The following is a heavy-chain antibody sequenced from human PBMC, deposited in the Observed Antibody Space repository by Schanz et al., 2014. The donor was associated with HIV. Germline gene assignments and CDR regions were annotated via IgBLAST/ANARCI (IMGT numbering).Heavy chain of an antibody. D-gene: IGHD3-22*01. V-gene: IGHV3-23*04. J-gene: IGHJ6*02. CDR1: GFTITSYG. Sequence: EVQLVESGGHLVQPGRSLRLSCAVSGFTITSYGMSWVRQAPGKGLEWVSAISGSGGGTYYADSVKGRFTISRDNSKNSLSLLIKSLRAEDAAVYYCAKDRNYYESKYRGKGNYYYYYGMDVWGQGTTVTVSS. CDR3: AKDRNYYESKYRGKGNYYYYYGMDV. CDR2: ISGSGGGT.